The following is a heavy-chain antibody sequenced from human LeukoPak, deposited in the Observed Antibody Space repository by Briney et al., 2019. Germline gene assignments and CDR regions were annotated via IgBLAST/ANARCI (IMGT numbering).Heavy chain of an antibody. CDR1: GYSFTDYF. Sequence: GASVKVSCKASGYSFTDYFIHWVRQAPGQGLEWMGWINPNSGGTNYAEKFQGRVTLTRDTSISTAYMELSRLRSDDTAVYSCSRASSSFLSYYYYMDVWGKGSTVTVSS. CDR3: SRASSSFLSYYYYMDV. V-gene: IGHV1-2*02. CDR2: INPNSGGT. J-gene: IGHJ6*03. D-gene: IGHD6-6*01.